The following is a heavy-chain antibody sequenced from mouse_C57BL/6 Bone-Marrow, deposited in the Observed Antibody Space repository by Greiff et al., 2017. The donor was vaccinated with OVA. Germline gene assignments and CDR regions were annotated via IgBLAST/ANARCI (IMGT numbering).Heavy chain of an antibody. CDR2: IRSKSNNYAT. CDR1: GFSFNTYA. J-gene: IGHJ4*01. D-gene: IGHD3-2*02. Sequence: EVKLVESGGGLVQPKGSLKLSCAASGFSFNTYAMNWVRQAPGKGLEWVARIRSKSNNYATYYADSVKDRFTISRDDSESMLYLQMNNLKTEDTAMYYCVRQLRLYAMDYWGQGTSVTVSS. V-gene: IGHV10-1*01. CDR3: VRQLRLYAMDY.